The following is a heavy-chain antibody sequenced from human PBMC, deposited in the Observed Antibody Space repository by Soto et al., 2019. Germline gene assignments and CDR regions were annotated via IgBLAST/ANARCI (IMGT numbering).Heavy chain of an antibody. D-gene: IGHD6-6*01. J-gene: IGHJ5*02. Sequence: QVQLVESGGGVVQPGRSLRLSCAASGLTFSSYGMHWVRQAPGKGLEWVAVISYDGSNKYYADSVKGRFTISRDNSKNTLYLQMNSLRAEDTAVYYCAKDPYSSSSPGWFDPWGQGTLVTVSS. V-gene: IGHV3-30*18. CDR3: AKDPYSSSSPGWFDP. CDR1: GLTFSSYG. CDR2: ISYDGSNK.